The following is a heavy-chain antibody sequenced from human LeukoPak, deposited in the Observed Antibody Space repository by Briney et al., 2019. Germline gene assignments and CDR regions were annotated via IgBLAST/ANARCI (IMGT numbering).Heavy chain of an antibody. V-gene: IGHV3-7*01. D-gene: IGHD6-19*01. CDR2: IKQDGSEK. Sequence: GGSLRLSCVASGFTFSSYWMDWVRQAPGKGLEWVASIKQDGSEKYHVASVQGRFTISRDNAKDSLYLQMNSLRAEDTAVYYCVRGSGWSRFDYWGQGILVTVSS. CDR1: GFTFSSYW. J-gene: IGHJ4*02. CDR3: VRGSGWSRFDY.